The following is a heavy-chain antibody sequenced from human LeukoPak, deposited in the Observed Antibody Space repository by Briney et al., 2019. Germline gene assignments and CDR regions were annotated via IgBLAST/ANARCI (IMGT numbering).Heavy chain of an antibody. CDR3: ARAPTLKPYYYYGMDV. Sequence: SQTLSLTCTVSGGSISSGGYYWSWIRQHPGKGLEWIGYIYYSGSTYYNPSLKSRVTISVDTSKNQFSLKLSSVTAADTAAYYCARAPTLKPYYYYGMDVWGQGTTVTVSS. CDR2: IYYSGST. V-gene: IGHV4-31*03. CDR1: GGSISSGGYY. J-gene: IGHJ6*02.